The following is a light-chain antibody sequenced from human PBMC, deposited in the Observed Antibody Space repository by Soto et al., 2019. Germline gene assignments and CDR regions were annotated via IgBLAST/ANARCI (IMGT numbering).Light chain of an antibody. CDR3: SSYTTSNTRQIV. V-gene: IGLV2-14*01. Sequence: LTQPASVSGSPGQSITISCTGTNSDVGGYNYVSWYQQHPGKAPKFMIYDVSSRPSGVSDRFSGSKSGNTASLTISGLQAEDEADYYCSSYTTSNTRQIVFGTGTKVTVL. CDR1: NSDVGGYNY. CDR2: DVS. J-gene: IGLJ1*01.